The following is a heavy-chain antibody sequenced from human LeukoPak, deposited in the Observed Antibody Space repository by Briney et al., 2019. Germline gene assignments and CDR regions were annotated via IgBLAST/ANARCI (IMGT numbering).Heavy chain of an antibody. CDR1: GFTFSSYW. CDR2: INTDGSST. D-gene: IGHD2-15*01. Sequence: GGSLRLSCAASGFTFSSYWMHWVRQAPGKGLVWVSRINTDGSSTSYADSVKGRFTISRDNAKNTLYLQMNSLRAEDTAVYYCARDGAATYYYYYYYMDVWGKGTTVTVSS. J-gene: IGHJ6*03. CDR3: ARDGAATYYYYYYYMDV. V-gene: IGHV3-74*01.